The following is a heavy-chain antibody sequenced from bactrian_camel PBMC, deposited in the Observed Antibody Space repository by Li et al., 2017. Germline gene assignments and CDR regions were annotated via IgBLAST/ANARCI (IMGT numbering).Heavy chain of an antibody. CDR2: LYGVSGST. Sequence: VQLVESGGGSVQAGGSLRLSCGVSGYTWRTDYITWFRQGPGKEREGVAALYGVSGSTEYADSVKGRFTIAKDDANNTVYPQMDSLKPEDTATYYCAATRGPLPVRSALDEGRYNYWGQGTQVTVS. CDR3: AATRGPLPVRSALDEGRYNY. CDR1: GYTWRTDY. V-gene: IGHV3S40*01. J-gene: IGHJ4*01. D-gene: IGHD1*01.